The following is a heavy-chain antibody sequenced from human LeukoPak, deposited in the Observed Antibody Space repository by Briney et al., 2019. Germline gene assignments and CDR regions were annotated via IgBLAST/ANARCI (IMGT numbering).Heavy chain of an antibody. V-gene: IGHV4-4*02. CDR3: ARALGGAAAGFDY. CDR2: IYHSGST. CDR1: GGSISSSNW. J-gene: IGHJ4*02. Sequence: SETLSLTCAVSGGSISSSNWWSWVRQPPGKGLEWIGEIYHSGSTNYNPSLKSRVTISVDKSKNQFSLKLSSVTAADTAVYYCARALGGAAAGFDYWGQGTLVTVSS. D-gene: IGHD6-13*01.